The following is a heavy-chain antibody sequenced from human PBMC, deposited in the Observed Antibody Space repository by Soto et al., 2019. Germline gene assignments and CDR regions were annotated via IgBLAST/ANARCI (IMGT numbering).Heavy chain of an antibody. CDR3: ARGAWTGTSLLDY. D-gene: IGHD3-9*01. Sequence: PGGSLRLSCAVSGFTLTTYSMNWVRQAPGKGLEWISFINKNGFTIYYADSVKGRFTISRDYAKNSLYLQMDSLRHEDTAVYYCARGAWTGTSLLDYWGLGTLVTVSS. J-gene: IGHJ4*02. CDR2: INKNGFTI. V-gene: IGHV3-48*02. CDR1: GFTLTTYS.